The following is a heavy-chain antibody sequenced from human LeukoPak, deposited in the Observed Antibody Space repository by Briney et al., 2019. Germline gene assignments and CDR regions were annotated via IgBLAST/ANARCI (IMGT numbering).Heavy chain of an antibody. D-gene: IGHD6-6*01. CDR1: GGSISSGGYY. CDR3: ARDRGSSGFDP. V-gene: IGHV4-31*03. CDR2: IYYSGST. Sequence: SETLSLTCTVSGGSISSGGYYWSWIRQHPGKGLEWIGYIYYSGSTYYNPSLKSRVTISVDTSKNRFSLKLSSVTAADTAVYYCARDRGSSGFDPWGQGTLVTVSS. J-gene: IGHJ5*02.